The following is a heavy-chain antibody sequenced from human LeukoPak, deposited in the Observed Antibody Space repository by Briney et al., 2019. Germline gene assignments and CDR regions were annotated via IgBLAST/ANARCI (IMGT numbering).Heavy chain of an antibody. V-gene: IGHV3-23*01. CDR3: AKRRSQVLYGDYVNFDY. CDR2: ISGSGGST. Sequence: PGGSLRLSCAASGFTLSSYATSWVRQAPGKGLEWVSAISGSGGSTYYADSVKGPFTLSRDNSKNTLFPQINRLRAEDTAVYCSAKRRSQVLYGDYVNFDYWGQGTLVTVSS. CDR1: GFTLSSYA. D-gene: IGHD4-17*01. J-gene: IGHJ4*02.